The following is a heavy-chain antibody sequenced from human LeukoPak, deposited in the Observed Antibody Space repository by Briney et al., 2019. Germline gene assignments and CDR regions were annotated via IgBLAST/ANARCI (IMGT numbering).Heavy chain of an antibody. CDR2: MNPNSGNT. Sequence: GASVKVSCKASGYTLTSYDINWVRQATGQGLEWMGWMNPNSGNTGYAQKFQGRVTMTRNTSISTAYMELSSLRSEDTAVYYCASGSSGEGYYYYGMDVWGQGTTVTVSS. CDR1: GYTLTSYD. J-gene: IGHJ6*02. CDR3: ASGSSGEGYYYYGMDV. D-gene: IGHD6-6*01. V-gene: IGHV1-8*01.